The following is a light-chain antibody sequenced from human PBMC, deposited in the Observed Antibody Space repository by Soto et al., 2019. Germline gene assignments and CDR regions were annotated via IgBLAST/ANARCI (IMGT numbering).Light chain of an antibody. CDR1: QSVSNN. CDR3: KQYKEWPPFT. J-gene: IGKJ5*01. Sequence: EIGMTQSPSTLSVSTGETATLSCGASQSVSNNVAWYQQKPGQAPRLLILGASTRATGIPARFSGSGSGTEFTLSISSLQSEYFAVYYCKQYKEWPPFTFGQGTRLE. CDR2: GAS. V-gene: IGKV3-15*01.